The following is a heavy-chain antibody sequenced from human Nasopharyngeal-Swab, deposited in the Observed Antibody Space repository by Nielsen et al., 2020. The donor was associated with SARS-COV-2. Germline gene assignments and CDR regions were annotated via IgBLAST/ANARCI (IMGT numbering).Heavy chain of an antibody. D-gene: IGHD2-15*01. V-gene: IGHV3-7*01. CDR3: VNGGSLDF. J-gene: IGHJ4*02. CDR2: IKHDGSEK. Sequence: GESLKISCAASGFTFSNSWMSWVRQAPGKGLEWVANIKHDGSEKYYVDSVKGRFTISRENAKNSLYLQMNSLRAEDTGVYYCVNGGSLDFWGQGTLVTVSP. CDR1: GFTFSNSW.